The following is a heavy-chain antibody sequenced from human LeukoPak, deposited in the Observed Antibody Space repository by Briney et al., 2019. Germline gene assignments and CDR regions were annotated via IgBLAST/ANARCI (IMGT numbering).Heavy chain of an antibody. CDR3: ARGRSVGATNGSDY. J-gene: IGHJ4*02. CDR1: GGSFSGYY. D-gene: IGHD1-26*01. V-gene: IGHV4-34*01. CDR2: INHSGST. Sequence: SETLSLTCAVYGGSFSGYYWSWIRQPPGKGREWIGEINHSGSTNYNPSLKSRVTISVDTSKNQFSLKLSSVTAADTAVYYCARGRSVGATNGSDYWGQGTLVTVSS.